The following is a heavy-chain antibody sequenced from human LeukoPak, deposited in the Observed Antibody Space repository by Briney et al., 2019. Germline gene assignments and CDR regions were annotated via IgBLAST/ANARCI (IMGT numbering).Heavy chain of an antibody. CDR3: ARHVTISGPYDASDI. V-gene: IGHV4-4*07. Sequence: SETLSLTCIVSGGSTSNYYWSWIRQPAGKGLEWIGRIYATGSTNYNPSLKSRVTISVDTSKNQFSLKLRSVTAADTAVYYCARHVTISGPYDASDIWGQGTMVTVSP. J-gene: IGHJ3*02. CDR1: GGSTSNYY. CDR2: IYATGST. D-gene: IGHD5-24*01.